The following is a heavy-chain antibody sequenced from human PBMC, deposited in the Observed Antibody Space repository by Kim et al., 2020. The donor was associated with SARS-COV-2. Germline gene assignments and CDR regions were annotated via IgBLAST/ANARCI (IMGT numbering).Heavy chain of an antibody. Sequence: GGSLRLSCAASGFTFNDYAMHWVRQAPGKGLEWVSLISGDGGSTYYADSVKGRFTISRDNSKNSLYLQMNSLRTEDTALYYCANGYRSESYSGSGDYWGQGTLVTVSS. CDR1: GFTFNDYA. CDR3: ANGYRSESYSGSGDY. V-gene: IGHV3-43*02. D-gene: IGHD1-26*01. CDR2: ISGDGGST. J-gene: IGHJ4*02.